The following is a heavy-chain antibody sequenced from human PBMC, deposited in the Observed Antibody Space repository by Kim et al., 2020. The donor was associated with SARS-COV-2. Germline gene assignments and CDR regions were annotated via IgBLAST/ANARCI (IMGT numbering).Heavy chain of an antibody. CDR3: SRHTRGLAAGYFQH. V-gene: IGHV4-59*08. CDR2: IYYSGST. Sequence: SETLSLTCTVSGGSISSYYWSWIRQPPGKGLEWIGYIYYSGSTNYNPSLKSRVTISVDTTKNQFSLKLSSVPAADTAGYYCSRHTRGLAAGYFQHWGQGT. J-gene: IGHJ1*01. CDR1: GGSISSYY. D-gene: IGHD1-26*01.